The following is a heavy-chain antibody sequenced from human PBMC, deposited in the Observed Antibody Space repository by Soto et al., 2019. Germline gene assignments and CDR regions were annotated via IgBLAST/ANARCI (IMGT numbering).Heavy chain of an antibody. CDR3: ARLYCYSPNCVPLDF. Sequence: SETLSLTCTFSGGSIGDDTYYWGWIRQPPGKGLEWIGSMYYSGTSSYNPSLKSRVSMSVDTSKKQLSLRLTSVTAADTAVYYCARLYCYSPNCVPLDFWGQGTLDTVSS. CDR2: MYYSGTS. V-gene: IGHV4-39*01. D-gene: IGHD2-8*02. CDR1: GGSIGDDTYY. J-gene: IGHJ4*02.